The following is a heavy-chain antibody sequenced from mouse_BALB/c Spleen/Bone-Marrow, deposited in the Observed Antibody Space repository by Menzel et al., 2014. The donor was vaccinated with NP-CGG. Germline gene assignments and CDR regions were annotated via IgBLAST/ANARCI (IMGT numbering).Heavy chain of an antibody. CDR1: GFTFXDYY. CDR3: AREIINDYHWYFDV. CDR2: IRNKANGCTT. Sequence: EVQLVESGGGLVQPGGSLRLSCATSGFTFXDYYMSWVRQPPGKALEWLGFIRNKANGCTTEYSASVKGRFTISRDNSQSILYLQMNTLRAEDSATYYCAREIINDYHWYFDVWGAGTTVTVSS. D-gene: IGHD2-4*01. V-gene: IGHV7-3*02. J-gene: IGHJ1*01.